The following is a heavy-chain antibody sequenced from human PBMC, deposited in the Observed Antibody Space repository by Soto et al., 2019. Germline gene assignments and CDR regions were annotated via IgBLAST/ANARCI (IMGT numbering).Heavy chain of an antibody. CDR2: ISYDGSNK. CDR3: KTGSAPMN. D-gene: IGHD2-15*01. J-gene: IGHJ4*02. Sequence: GSLRLSCAASGFTFSSYAMHWVRQAPGKGLEWVAVISYDGSNKYYADSVKGRFTISRDNSKNTLYLQMNSLRAEDTAVYYCKTGSAPMNWGQGTLGTVSS. V-gene: IGHV3-30-3*01. CDR1: GFTFSSYA.